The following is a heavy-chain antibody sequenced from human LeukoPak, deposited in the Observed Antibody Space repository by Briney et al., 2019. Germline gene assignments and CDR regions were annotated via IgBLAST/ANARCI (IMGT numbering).Heavy chain of an antibody. D-gene: IGHD5-12*01. Sequence: GGSLRLSCAASGFTFDDYAMHWVRQAPGKGLEWVSGISWNSGGIGYADSVKGRFTISRDNAKNSLYLQMNSLRAEDTALYYCAKLSYYSGYVYWGQGTLVTVSS. V-gene: IGHV3-9*01. CDR2: ISWNSGGI. CDR1: GFTFDDYA. CDR3: AKLSYYSGYVY. J-gene: IGHJ4*02.